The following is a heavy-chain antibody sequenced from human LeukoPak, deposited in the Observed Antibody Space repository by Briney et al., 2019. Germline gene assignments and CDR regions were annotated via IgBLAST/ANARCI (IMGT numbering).Heavy chain of an antibody. CDR1: GYTFTTYA. CDR2: INTNTGNP. V-gene: IGHV7-4-1*02. CDR3: ARDRRAGTPDAGGY. J-gene: IGHJ4*02. D-gene: IGHD6-13*01. Sequence: ASVKVSCKASGYTFTTYAMNWVRQAPGQGLEWMGWINTNTGNPTYAQGFTGRFVFSLDTSVSTAYLQISSLKAEDTAVYYCARDRRAGTPDAGGYWGQGTLVTVSS.